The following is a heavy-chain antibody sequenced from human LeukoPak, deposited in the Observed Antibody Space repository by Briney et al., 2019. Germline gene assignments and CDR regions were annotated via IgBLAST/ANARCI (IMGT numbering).Heavy chain of an antibody. CDR1: GYTFTTHD. CDR2: VNPNSGDT. CDR3: ARGLLGSYSQLDS. Sequence: ASVTVSCKASGYTFTTHDIDWVRQATGQGLEWLGWVNPNSGDTGYAQKFQGRVTMTRNTSITTAYLELSSLRSDDTAVYYCARGLLGSYSQLDSWGQGTLVTVSS. D-gene: IGHD1-26*01. J-gene: IGHJ4*02. V-gene: IGHV1-8*01.